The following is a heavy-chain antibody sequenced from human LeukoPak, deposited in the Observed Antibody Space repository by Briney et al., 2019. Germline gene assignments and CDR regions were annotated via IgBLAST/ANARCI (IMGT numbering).Heavy chain of an antibody. J-gene: IGHJ3*02. D-gene: IGHD3-22*01. V-gene: IGHV4-34*01. CDR3: ARQGDSSGVDAFDI. Sequence: SETLSLTCAVYGGSFSGYYWRWLRQPPGKGVEGVGEINHSGSTNYNPSLKSRVTISVDTSKNQCSLKLSSVTAADTAVYYCARQGDSSGVDAFDIWGQGTMVTVSS. CDR1: GGSFSGYY. CDR2: INHSGST.